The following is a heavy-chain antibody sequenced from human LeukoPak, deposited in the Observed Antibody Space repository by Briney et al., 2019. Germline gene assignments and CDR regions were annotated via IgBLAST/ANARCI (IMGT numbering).Heavy chain of an antibody. CDR3: AKDREARGIAAVAAFDI. CDR2: ISGSSGSI. V-gene: IGHV3-9*01. J-gene: IGHJ3*02. CDR1: GFTFSSYA. Sequence: LSGGSLRLSCAASGFTFSSYAMSWVRQAPGKGLEWVSGISGSSGSIGYADSVKGRFTISRDNAKNWLYLQMNSLRAEDTALYYCAKDREARGIAAVAAFDIWGQGTMVTVSS. D-gene: IGHD6-13*01.